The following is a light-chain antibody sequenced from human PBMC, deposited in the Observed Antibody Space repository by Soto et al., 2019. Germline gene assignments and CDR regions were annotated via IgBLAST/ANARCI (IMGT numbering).Light chain of an antibody. CDR3: AVWDDSLTGVV. CDR2: TNN. V-gene: IGLV1-47*01. Sequence: QSVLTQPPSASGTPGQTVTISCSGSGSNIGSNYVYWYQQLPGTAPKLLIYTNNQRPSGVPDRFSGSKSGTSASASLAISGLRSEDEADYYCAVWDDSLTGVVFGGGTQLTVL. J-gene: IGLJ2*01. CDR1: GSNIGSNY.